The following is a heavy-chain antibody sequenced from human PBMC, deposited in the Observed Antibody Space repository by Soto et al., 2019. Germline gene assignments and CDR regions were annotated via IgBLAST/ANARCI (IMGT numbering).Heavy chain of an antibody. CDR1: GYSFTSYW. CDR3: ARRGLIADYYYGMDV. CDR2: IYPGDSDT. Sequence: ECLKISCKGSGYSFTSYWIGWVRQMPGKGLEWMGIIYPGDSDTRYSPSFQGQVTISADKSISTAYLQWSSLKASDIAMYYCARRGLIADYYYGMDVWGQGTTLTVSS. D-gene: IGHD2-8*01. V-gene: IGHV5-51*01. J-gene: IGHJ6*02.